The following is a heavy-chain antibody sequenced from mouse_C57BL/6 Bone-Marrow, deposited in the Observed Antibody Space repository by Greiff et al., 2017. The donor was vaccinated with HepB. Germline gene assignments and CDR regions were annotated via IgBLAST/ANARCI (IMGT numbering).Heavy chain of an antibody. J-gene: IGHJ4*01. V-gene: IGHV1-72*01. D-gene: IGHD2-4*01. CDR3: ARSIYYDYLYAMDY. CDR2: IDPNSGGT. CDR1: GYTFTSYW. Sequence: QVQLKQPGAELVKPGASVKLSCKASGYTFTSYWMHWVKQRPGRGLEWIGRIDPNSGGTKYNEKFKSKATLTVDKPSSTAYMQLSSLTSEDSAVYYCARSIYYDYLYAMDYWGQGTSVTVSS.